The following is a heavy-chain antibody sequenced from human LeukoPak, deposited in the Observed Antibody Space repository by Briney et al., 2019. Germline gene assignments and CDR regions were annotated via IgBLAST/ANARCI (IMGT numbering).Heavy chain of an antibody. Sequence: GSLRLSCAASGFIFSSYAMHWVRQAPGKGLEWVAVISYDGSNKYYADSVKGRFTISRDNAKNSLYLQMNSLRAEDTAVYYCARQGGSCRGGCYFDYWGQGTLVTVSS. CDR3: ARQGGSCRGGCYFDY. D-gene: IGHD2-2*01. CDR2: ISYDGSNK. J-gene: IGHJ4*02. CDR1: GFIFSSYA. V-gene: IGHV3-30-3*01.